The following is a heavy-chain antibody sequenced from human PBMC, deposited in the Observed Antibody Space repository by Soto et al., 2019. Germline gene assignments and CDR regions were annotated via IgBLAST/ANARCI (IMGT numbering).Heavy chain of an antibody. J-gene: IGHJ6*02. CDR3: AKSSTAEYYYYGMDV. V-gene: IGHV3-30*18. Sequence: QVYLVESGGGVVQPGRSLRLSCAVSGLTFSSYGMHWVRQAPGKGLEWVAVISYDGSKKYYADSVKGRFTISGDNSKNTVYLQMNSLRPEDTAVYYCAKSSTAEYYYYGMDVWGQGTTVTVSS. D-gene: IGHD4-4*01. CDR2: ISYDGSKK. CDR1: GLTFSSYG.